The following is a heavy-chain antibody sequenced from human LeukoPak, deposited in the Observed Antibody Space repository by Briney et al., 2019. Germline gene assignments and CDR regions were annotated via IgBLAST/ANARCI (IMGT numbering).Heavy chain of an antibody. V-gene: IGHV3-7*01. CDR2: IKQDGSEK. Sequence: PGGSLRLSCAASGFTFSSYWMSWVRQAPGKGLEWVANIKQDGSEKYYVDSVKGRFTISRDNAKNSLYLQMNSLRAEDTAMYYCATYSSSNAREFQYWGQGTLVTVSS. CDR3: ATYSSSNAREFQY. D-gene: IGHD2-2*01. J-gene: IGHJ1*01. CDR1: GFTFSSYW.